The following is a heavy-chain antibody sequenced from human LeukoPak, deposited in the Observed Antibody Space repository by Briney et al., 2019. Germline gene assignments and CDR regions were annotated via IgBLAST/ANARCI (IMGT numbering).Heavy chain of an antibody. Sequence: PSETLSLTCAVYGGSFSGYYWSWIRQPPGKGLEWIGEINHSGSTNYNPSLKSRVTISVDTSKNQFSLKLSSVTAADTAVYYCARRRYSGYDYDYWGQGTLVTVSS. D-gene: IGHD5-12*01. V-gene: IGHV4-34*01. J-gene: IGHJ4*02. CDR1: GGSFSGYY. CDR3: ARRRYSGYDYDY. CDR2: INHSGST.